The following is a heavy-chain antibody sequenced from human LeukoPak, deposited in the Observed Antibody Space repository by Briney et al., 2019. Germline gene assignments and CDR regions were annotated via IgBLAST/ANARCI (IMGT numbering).Heavy chain of an antibody. Sequence: PSETLSLTCTVSGGSISSGSYYWSWIRQPAGKGLEWIGRIYTSGSTNYNPSLKSRVTISVDTSRNQFSLKLSSVTAADTAVYYCARVEFLEWLSGGWFDPWGQGTLVTVSS. CDR2: IYTSGST. J-gene: IGHJ5*02. CDR1: GGSISSGSYY. D-gene: IGHD3-3*02. V-gene: IGHV4-61*02. CDR3: ARVEFLEWLSGGWFDP.